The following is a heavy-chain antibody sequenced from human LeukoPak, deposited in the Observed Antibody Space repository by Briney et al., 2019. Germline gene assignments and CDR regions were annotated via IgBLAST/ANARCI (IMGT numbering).Heavy chain of an antibody. Sequence: ASETLSLTCAVYGGSFRGYYWSWIRQPPGQGLEWIGEINHSGSTNYNPSLKIRVTISVDTSKNQFSLKLSSVTAADTAVYYCAKRFRYSSTRASDYWGQGTLVTVSS. V-gene: IGHV4-34*01. CDR2: INHSGST. CDR1: GGSFRGYY. D-gene: IGHD6-13*01. J-gene: IGHJ4*02. CDR3: AKRFRYSSTRASDY.